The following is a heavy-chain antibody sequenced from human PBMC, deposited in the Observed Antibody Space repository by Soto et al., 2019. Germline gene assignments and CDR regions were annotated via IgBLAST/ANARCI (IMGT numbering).Heavy chain of an antibody. CDR3: AKGPAIVLVPAAMNYYYGMDV. V-gene: IGHV3-30*18. CDR2: ISYDGSNK. Sequence: QVQLVESGGGVVQPGRSLRLSCAASGFTFSSYGMHWVRQAPGEGLERVALISYDGSNKYYADSVKGRFTISRDYSKNTLYLQMNSLRAEDTAVYYCAKGPAIVLVPAAMNYYYGMDVWGQGTTVTVSS. CDR1: GFTFSSYG. J-gene: IGHJ6*02. D-gene: IGHD2-2*01.